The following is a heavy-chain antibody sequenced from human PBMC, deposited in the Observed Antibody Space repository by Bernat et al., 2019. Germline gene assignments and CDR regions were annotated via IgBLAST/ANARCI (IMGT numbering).Heavy chain of an antibody. CDR1: GYTFTSYD. D-gene: IGHD6-13*01. CDR3: ARGRVSVRPPKYSSSWYGLVY. V-gene: IGHV1-8*01. CDR2: MNPNRGNT. J-gene: IGHJ4*02. Sequence: QVQLVQSGAEVKKPGASVKVSCKASGYTFTSYDINWVRQATGQGLEWMGWMNPNRGNTGYAQKFQGRVTMTRNTSISTAYMELSSLRSEDTAVYYCARGRVSVRPPKYSSSWYGLVYWGQGTLVTVSS.